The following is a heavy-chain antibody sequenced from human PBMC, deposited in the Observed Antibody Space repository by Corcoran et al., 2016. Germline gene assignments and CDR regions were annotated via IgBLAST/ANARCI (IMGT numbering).Heavy chain of an antibody. CDR2: IIPIFGTA. J-gene: IGHJ5*02. D-gene: IGHD3-22*01. Sequence: QVQLVQSGAEVKKPGSSVKVSCKASGGTFSSYAISWVRQAPGPGLALMGGIIPIFGTANYAQKFQGRVTITADESTSTAHMELSSLRAEDTAVYYWAGNVGIVDKNWFDPWGQGPLVTVSS. V-gene: IGHV1-69*01. CDR3: AGNVGIVDKNWFDP. CDR1: GGTFSSYA.